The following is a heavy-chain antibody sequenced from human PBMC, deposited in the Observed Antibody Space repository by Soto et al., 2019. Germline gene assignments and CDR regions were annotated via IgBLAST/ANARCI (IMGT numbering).Heavy chain of an antibody. CDR1: GFTFNRYW. Sequence: EVQLVASGGGLVQPGGSLRLSCAASGFTFNRYWMKWVRQAPGKGLEWMGNINQDGSEKHYVDSVKGRFTISRDNAKDSVYLQMNSLKAEDTAMYYCARGGYDYSNPLDYWGQGTLVTVSS. CDR3: ARGGYDYSNPLDY. D-gene: IGHD4-4*01. CDR2: INQDGSEK. V-gene: IGHV3-7*04. J-gene: IGHJ4*02.